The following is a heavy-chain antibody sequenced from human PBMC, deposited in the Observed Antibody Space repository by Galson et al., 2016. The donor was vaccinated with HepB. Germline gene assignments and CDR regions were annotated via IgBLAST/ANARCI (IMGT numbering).Heavy chain of an antibody. J-gene: IGHJ3*02. CDR1: QFTFSTYA. V-gene: IGHV3-30-3*01. Sequence: SLRLSCAVSQFTFSTYAMNWVRQAPGKGLEWVAVISYDGGKKYYGDSVKGRFTISRDNSKNTLYLQMNSLRAEDTAVYYCARELWNYNSFDMWGQGTMVTVSS. CDR3: ARELWNYNSFDM. D-gene: IGHD1-7*01. CDR2: ISYDGGKK.